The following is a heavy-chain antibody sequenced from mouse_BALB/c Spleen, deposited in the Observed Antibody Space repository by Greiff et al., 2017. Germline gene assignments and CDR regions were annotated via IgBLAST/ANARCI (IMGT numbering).Heavy chain of an antibody. J-gene: IGHJ2*01. Sequence: QVQLKQPGAELVKPGTSVKLSCKASGYNFTSYWINWVKLRPGQGLEWIGDIYPGSGSTNYNEKFKSKATLTVDTSSSTAYMQLSSLASEDSALYYCASMITTRGDYFDYWGQGTTLTVSS. CDR2: IYPGSGST. CDR1: GYNFTSYW. V-gene: IGHV1-55*01. D-gene: IGHD2-4*01. CDR3: ASMITTRGDYFDY.